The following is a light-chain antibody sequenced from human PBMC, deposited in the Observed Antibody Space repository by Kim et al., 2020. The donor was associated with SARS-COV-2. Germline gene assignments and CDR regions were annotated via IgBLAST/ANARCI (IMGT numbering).Light chain of an antibody. CDR2: AAS. Sequence: SACVGDRVTNTCQASQGIISDLAWFQQKQGKAPYPLIYAASTLQSGVPSRFSGSGSGTDFTLTISGLQPEDFATYYCQQLNIYPLTFGEGTKLEIK. CDR1: QGIISD. CDR3: QQLNIYPLT. V-gene: IGKV1-9*01. J-gene: IGKJ4*01.